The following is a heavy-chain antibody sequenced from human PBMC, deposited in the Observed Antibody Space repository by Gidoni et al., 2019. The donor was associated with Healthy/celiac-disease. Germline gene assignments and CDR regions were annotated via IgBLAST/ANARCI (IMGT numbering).Heavy chain of an antibody. Sequence: QVQLVESGGGVVPPGRSLRLSCAASGFTFSSYGMPWFRPAPGKGLEWVAVISYDGSNKYYADSVKGRFTISRDNSKNTLYLQMNSLRAEDTAVYYCAKDRGGTETRLAYCGGDCYYPDYWGQGTLVTVSS. CDR3: AKDRGGTETRLAYCGGDCYYPDY. CDR1: GFTFSSYG. J-gene: IGHJ4*02. CDR2: ISYDGSNK. V-gene: IGHV3-30*18. D-gene: IGHD2-21*02.